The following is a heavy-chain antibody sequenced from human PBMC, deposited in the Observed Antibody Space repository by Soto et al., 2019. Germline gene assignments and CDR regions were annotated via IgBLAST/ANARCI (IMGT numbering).Heavy chain of an antibody. D-gene: IGHD3-16*02. V-gene: IGHV4-34*01. CDR3: ARGGKRIMITFGGVIAYGMDV. CDR1: GGSFSGYY. CDR2: INHSGST. J-gene: IGHJ6*04. Sequence: SETLSLTCAVYGGSFSGYYGSWIRQPPGKGLEWIGEINHSGSTNNNPSLKSRVTISVDTSKNQFSLKLSSVTAADTAVYYCARGGKRIMITFGGVIAYGMDVWGKGTTGTVSS.